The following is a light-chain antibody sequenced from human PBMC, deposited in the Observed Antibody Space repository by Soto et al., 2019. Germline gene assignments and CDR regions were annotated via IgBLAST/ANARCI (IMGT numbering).Light chain of an antibody. CDR3: QHRDT. J-gene: IGKJ2*01. Sequence: DIQMTQSPSTLSASVGDRVTITCRASQSISSWLAWYQQKPGKAPKLLIYKASSLKSGVPSRFSGSGSGTEFTLTISSLQPHDFATYYCQHRDTFGQGTKMEIK. V-gene: IGKV1-5*03. CDR2: KAS. CDR1: QSISSW.